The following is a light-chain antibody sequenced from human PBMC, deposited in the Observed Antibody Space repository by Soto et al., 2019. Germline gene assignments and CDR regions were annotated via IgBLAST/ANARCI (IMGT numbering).Light chain of an antibody. CDR3: SSYAGSNNVV. CDR2: DVS. J-gene: IGLJ2*01. CDR1: SSDVGGYNY. Sequence: QSALTQPTSAAGSTGQSVTISCTGTSSDVGGYNYVSWYQQHPGKAPKLMIYDVSKRPSGVPDRFSGSKSGNTASLTVSGLQAEDEADYYCSSYAGSNNVVFGGGTKLTVL. V-gene: IGLV2-8*01.